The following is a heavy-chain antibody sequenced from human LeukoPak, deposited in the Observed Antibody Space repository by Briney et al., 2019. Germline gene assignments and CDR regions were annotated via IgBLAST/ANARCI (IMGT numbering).Heavy chain of an antibody. J-gene: IGHJ4*02. CDR2: IKQDGSEK. CDR3: AREGYYKVDY. Sequence: PGGSLRLSCAASGFIFSTYRMSWVRQAPGKGLEWVANIKQDGSEKYYVDSVKGRFTISRDNAKNSLYLQMNSLRAEDTAVYYCAREGYYKVDYWGQGTLVTASS. CDR1: GFIFSTYR. D-gene: IGHD2-8*01. V-gene: IGHV3-7*01.